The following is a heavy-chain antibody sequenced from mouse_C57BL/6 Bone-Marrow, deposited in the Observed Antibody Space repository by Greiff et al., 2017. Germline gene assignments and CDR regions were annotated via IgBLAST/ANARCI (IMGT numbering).Heavy chain of an antibody. Sequence: EVKLQQSGPELVKPGASVKISCKASGYTFTDYYMNWVKQSHGKSLEWIGDINPNNGGTSYNQKFKGKATLTVDKSSSTAYMELRSLTSEDSAVYYCARGLRRRFAYWGQGTLVTVSA. CDR1: GYTFTDYY. V-gene: IGHV1-26*01. D-gene: IGHD2-4*01. CDR3: ARGLRRRFAY. J-gene: IGHJ3*01. CDR2: INPNNGGT.